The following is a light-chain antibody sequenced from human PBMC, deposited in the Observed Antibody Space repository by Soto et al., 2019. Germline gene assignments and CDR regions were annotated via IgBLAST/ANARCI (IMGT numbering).Light chain of an antibody. J-gene: IGLJ1*01. CDR1: SSDVGVYHY. CDR3: CSYVGRYIYV. CDR2: DVN. Sequence: QSALTQPRSVSGSPGQSVTISCTGTSSDVGVYHYVSWYQHHPGKAPKLVIFDVNRRPSGVPHRFSGSKSDNTASLTISGLQAEDESDYYCCSYVGRYIYVFGTG. V-gene: IGLV2-11*01.